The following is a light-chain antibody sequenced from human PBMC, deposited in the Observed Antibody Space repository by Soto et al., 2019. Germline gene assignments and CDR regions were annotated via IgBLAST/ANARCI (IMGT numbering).Light chain of an antibody. CDR3: HQRSDWPLT. CDR1: QSVSSY. Sequence: EIVLTQSPATLSLSPGERATLSCRASQSVSSYLDWFQQKPGQAPRLLIYDASNRATGIPARFSGSGPGTDFTLTITSLDPEDIAIYYCHQRSDWPLTFGGGTKVDIK. J-gene: IGKJ4*01. CDR2: DAS. V-gene: IGKV3-11*01.